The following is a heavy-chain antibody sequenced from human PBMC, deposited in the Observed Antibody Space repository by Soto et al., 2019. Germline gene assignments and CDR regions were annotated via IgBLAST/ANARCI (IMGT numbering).Heavy chain of an antibody. CDR2: IYTSGST. CDR3: ARDDCSGGSCLYYYYYGMDV. V-gene: IGHV4-4*07. Sequence: QVQLQESGPGLVKPSETLSLTCTVSGGSISSYYWSWIRQPAGKGLEWIGRIYTSGSTNYNPSLKSRVTMSVDTAKNQFSLKLSSVTAADTAVYYCARDDCSGGSCLYYYYYGMDVWGQGTTVTVSS. CDR1: GGSISSYY. D-gene: IGHD2-15*01. J-gene: IGHJ6*02.